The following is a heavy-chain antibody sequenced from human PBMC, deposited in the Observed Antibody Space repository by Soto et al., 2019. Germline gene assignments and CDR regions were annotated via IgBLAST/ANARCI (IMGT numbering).Heavy chain of an antibody. Sequence: QLQLQESGSGLVKPSQTLSLTCAVSGGSISSGGYSWSWIRQPPGKGLEWIGYIYHGSTYYNPSLSSRAPXSXDXXKNQFSRKPSSVTAADTAVYYCARAGGLGAVAVDYWGQGTLVTVSS. CDR3: ARAGGLGAVAVDY. D-gene: IGHD6-19*01. CDR1: GGSISSGGYS. V-gene: IGHV4-30-2*01. J-gene: IGHJ4*02. CDR2: IYHGST.